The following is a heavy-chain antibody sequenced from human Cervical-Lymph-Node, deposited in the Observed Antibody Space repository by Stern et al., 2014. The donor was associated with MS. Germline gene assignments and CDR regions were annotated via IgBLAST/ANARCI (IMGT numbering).Heavy chain of an antibody. V-gene: IGHV1-69*01. CDR1: GGTFSSYA. CDR3: ARSYGAVAGTGSDY. Sequence: VQLEESRAEVKKPGSSVKVSCKASGGTFSSYAISWVRQAPGQGLEWMGGIIPIFGTANYAQKFQCRVTITADESTSTAYMELSSLRSEDTAVYYCARSYGAVAGTGSDYWGQGTLVTVSS. D-gene: IGHD6-19*01. CDR2: IIPIFGTA. J-gene: IGHJ4*02.